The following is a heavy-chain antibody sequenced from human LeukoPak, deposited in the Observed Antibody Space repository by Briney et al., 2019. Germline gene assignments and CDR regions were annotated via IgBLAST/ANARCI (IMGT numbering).Heavy chain of an antibody. Sequence: GRSLRLSCAASGFTFSSYAMSWVRQAPGKGLEWVSAISGSGGSTYYADSVKGRFTISRDNSKNTLYLQMNSLRAEDTAVYYCAKALWEYYYYYMDVWGKGTTVTVSS. CDR1: GFTFSSYA. J-gene: IGHJ6*03. D-gene: IGHD1-26*01. CDR3: AKALWEYYYYYMDV. V-gene: IGHV3-23*01. CDR2: ISGSGGST.